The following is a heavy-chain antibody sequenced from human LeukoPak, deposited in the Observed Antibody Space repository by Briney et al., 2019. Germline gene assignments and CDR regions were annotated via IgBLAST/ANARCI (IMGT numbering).Heavy chain of an antibody. V-gene: IGHV3-23*01. D-gene: IGHD6-13*01. Sequence: PGGSLRLSCSASGFTFTTYGMNWVRQAPGKGLEWVSGIGGSGVRTYYADSVKGRFTISRDNSRNTLYLQMNSLRAEDTAVYYCARDRRSSSWYVGARGFDYWGQGTLVTVSS. J-gene: IGHJ4*02. CDR1: GFTFTTYG. CDR2: IGGSGVRT. CDR3: ARDRRSSSWYVGARGFDY.